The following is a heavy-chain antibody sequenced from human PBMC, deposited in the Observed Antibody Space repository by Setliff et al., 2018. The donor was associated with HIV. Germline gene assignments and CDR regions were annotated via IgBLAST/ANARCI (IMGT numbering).Heavy chain of an antibody. D-gene: IGHD1-1*01. CDR2: INPGHGTT. Sequence: ASVKVSCKASGYTFTTYAIHWVRQAPGQGLEWMGIINPGHGTTHYALQFQDRVTMTSDTSTSTVYMELTSLTSEDTAVYYCARQLSNSLESWGQGTPVTVSS. J-gene: IGHJ4*02. CDR1: GYTFTTYA. CDR3: ARQLSNSLES. V-gene: IGHV1-46*01.